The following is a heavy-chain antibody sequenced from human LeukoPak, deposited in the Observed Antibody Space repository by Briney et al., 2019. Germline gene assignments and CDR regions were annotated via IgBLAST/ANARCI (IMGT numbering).Heavy chain of an antibody. D-gene: IGHD3-9*01. CDR3: AGDYYDVLTGSKYYFDY. Sequence: PGGSLRLSCAASGFTFSTYAMHWVRQAPGKGLEWVAVISYDGSNKYYADSVKGRFTISRDNSKNTLYLQMNSLRAEDTAVYYCAGDYYDVLTGSKYYFDYWAREPWSPSPQ. CDR2: ISYDGSNK. J-gene: IGHJ4*02. CDR1: GFTFSTYA. V-gene: IGHV3-30*04.